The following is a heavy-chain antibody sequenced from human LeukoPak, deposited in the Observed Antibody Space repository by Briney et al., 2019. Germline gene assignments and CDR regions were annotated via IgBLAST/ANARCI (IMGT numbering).Heavy chain of an antibody. D-gene: IGHD3-3*01. Sequence: SETLSLTCTVSGGSISSNNYYWGWIRQPPGKGLEWIGSIYYSGNTYYNPALKSRFTRSVDTSKNQLSLKLSSVTAADTAVFYCARLWSGLRPPDYWGQGTLVTVSS. CDR1: GGSISSNNYY. CDR3: ARLWSGLRPPDY. CDR2: IYYSGNT. J-gene: IGHJ4*02. V-gene: IGHV4-39*01.